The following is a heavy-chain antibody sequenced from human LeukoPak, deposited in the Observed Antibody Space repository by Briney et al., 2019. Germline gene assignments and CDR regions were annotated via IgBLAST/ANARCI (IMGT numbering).Heavy chain of an antibody. Sequence: ASVKVSCKASAYTFRSRGVTWVRQAPGQGLEWMGWISANNGTTNYAQKFQGRVTMATDRSTDTAYMELRSLRYDDTAVYYCARGVLVLVGERNADLGQGTLVTVSS. CDR2: ISANNGTT. CDR3: ARGVLVLVGERNAD. D-gene: IGHD3-10*01. J-gene: IGHJ4*02. V-gene: IGHV1-18*01. CDR1: AYTFRSRG.